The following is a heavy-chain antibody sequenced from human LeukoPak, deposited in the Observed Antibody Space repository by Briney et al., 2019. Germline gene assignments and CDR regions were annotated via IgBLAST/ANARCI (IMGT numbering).Heavy chain of an antibody. D-gene: IGHD3-16*01. J-gene: IGHJ4*02. CDR3: AKSLGPWGVFDY. V-gene: IGHV3-23*01. CDR1: GFTFSSYA. CDR2: ISGSGGST. Sequence: GGSLRLSCAASGFTFSSYAMSWVRQAPGKGLEWVSAISGSGGSTYYADSVRGRFTISRDNSKNTLYLQMNSLRAEDTAVYYCAKSLGPWGVFDYWGQGTLVTVSS.